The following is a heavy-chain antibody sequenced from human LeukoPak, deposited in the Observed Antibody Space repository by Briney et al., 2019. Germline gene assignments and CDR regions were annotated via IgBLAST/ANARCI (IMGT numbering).Heavy chain of an antibody. CDR3: AKDSSSGYYSNCFDP. CDR2: ISSSSSTI. J-gene: IGHJ5*02. D-gene: IGHD3-22*01. V-gene: IGHV3-48*01. CDR1: GFTFSSYS. Sequence: GGSLRLSCAASGFTFSSYSMNWVRQAPGKGLEWVSYISSSSSTIYYADSVKGRFTISRDNSKNTLYLQMNSLRAEDTAVYYCAKDSSSGYYSNCFDPWGQGTLVTVSS.